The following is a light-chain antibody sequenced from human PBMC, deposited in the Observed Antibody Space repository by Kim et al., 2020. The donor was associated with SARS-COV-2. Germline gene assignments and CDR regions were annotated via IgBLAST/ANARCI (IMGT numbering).Light chain of an antibody. CDR2: AVS. CDR1: QAISSH. Sequence: SESEGDRVTLTCRASQAISSHLAWYQQKPGRAPKLLIYAVSTLQTGVSPRFTGDRSGQDFTLTINSLQPEDSATYYCLQVYSYPYTFGPGTKLEIK. CDR3: LQVYSYPYT. J-gene: IGKJ2*01. V-gene: IGKV1-9*01.